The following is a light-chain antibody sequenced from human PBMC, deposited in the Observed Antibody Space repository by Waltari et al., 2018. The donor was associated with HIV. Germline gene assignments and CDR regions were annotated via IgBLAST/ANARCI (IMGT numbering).Light chain of an antibody. V-gene: IGKV1-5*03. CDR2: EAS. Sequence: DIQMTQSPSTLSASTGDRVAITCRASPSIGNSLAWYQQKPGKAPKLLIHEASSLTIGVSSRFSGSGFGTEFILTIRNLQPDDFAIYYCQEYQNNWTFGQGTKV. CDR3: QEYQNNWT. CDR1: PSIGNS. J-gene: IGKJ1*01.